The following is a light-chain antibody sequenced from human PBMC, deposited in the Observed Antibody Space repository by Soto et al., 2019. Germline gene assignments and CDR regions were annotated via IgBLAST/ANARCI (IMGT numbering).Light chain of an antibody. J-gene: IGLJ1*01. CDR3: SSYTRITTYV. CDR1: SSDIGSHNL. Sequence: QSALAQPASVSGSPGQSITISCAGTSSDIGSHNLVSWYQHRPDKAPKLLIYEVADRPSGVSDRFSGSKSGNTASLTISGLRAEDEADYYCSSYTRITTYVFGTGTKLTV. CDR2: EVA. V-gene: IGLV2-14*02.